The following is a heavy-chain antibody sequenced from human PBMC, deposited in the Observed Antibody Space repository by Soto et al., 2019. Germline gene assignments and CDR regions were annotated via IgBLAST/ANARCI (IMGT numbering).Heavy chain of an antibody. CDR3: ARVNGYLYFDY. J-gene: IGHJ4*02. D-gene: IGHD3-22*01. V-gene: IGHV3-48*01. CDR1: GFTFSSYS. CDR2: ISSSSDTI. Sequence: PGGSLRLSCAASGFTFSSYSMNWVRQAPGKGLEWVSYISSSSDTIYYADSVKGRFTISRDNAKNSLYLQMNSLRAEDTAVYYCARVNGYLYFDYWGQGTLVTVSS.